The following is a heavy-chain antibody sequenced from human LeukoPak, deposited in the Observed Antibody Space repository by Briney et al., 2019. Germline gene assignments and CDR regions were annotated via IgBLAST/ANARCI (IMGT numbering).Heavy chain of an antibody. J-gene: IGHJ4*02. V-gene: IGHV4-34*01. CDR2: INHSGST. CDR1: GGSFSGYY. Sequence: SSETLSLTCAVYGGSFSGYYWSWIRQPPGKGLEWIGEINHSGSTNYNPSLKSRVTISVDTSENQFSLKLSSVTAADTAVYYCARGRRYWGQGTLVTVSS. CDR3: ARGRRY.